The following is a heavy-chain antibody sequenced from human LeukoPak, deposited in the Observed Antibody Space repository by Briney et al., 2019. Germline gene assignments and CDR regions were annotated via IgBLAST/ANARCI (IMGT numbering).Heavy chain of an antibody. D-gene: IGHD3-10*01. CDR1: GGSITGSY. Sequence: SETLSLTCTVSGGSITGSYWSWIRQPAGKGLEWIGRIYTSGSTDYNPSPQSRVAMSVDTSKNQFSLKLSSVTAADTAVYYCARAYGSGYFDSWGQGTLVTVSS. J-gene: IGHJ4*02. V-gene: IGHV4-4*07. CDR3: ARAYGSGYFDS. CDR2: IYTSGST.